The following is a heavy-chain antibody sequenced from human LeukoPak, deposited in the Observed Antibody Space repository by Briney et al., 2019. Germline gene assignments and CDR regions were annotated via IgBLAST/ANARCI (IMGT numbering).Heavy chain of an antibody. CDR1: GFTFSSYS. D-gene: IGHD1-26*01. Sequence: AGGSLRLSCAASGFTFSSYSMNWVRQAPGKGLEWVSSISSSSSYIYYADSVKGRFTISRDNAKNSLYLQMNGLRAEDTAVYYCARGGGSYLGAFDIWGQGTMVTVSS. CDR3: ARGGGSYLGAFDI. V-gene: IGHV3-21*01. CDR2: ISSSSSYI. J-gene: IGHJ3*02.